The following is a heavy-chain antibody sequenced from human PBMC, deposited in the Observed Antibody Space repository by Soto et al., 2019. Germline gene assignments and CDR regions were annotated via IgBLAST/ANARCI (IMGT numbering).Heavy chain of an antibody. J-gene: IGHJ6*02. V-gene: IGHV5-51*01. Sequence: PGETLKISCKGSGYSFTSYWIGWVRQMPGKGLEWMGIIYPGDSDTRYSPSFQGQVTISADKSISTAYLQWSSLKASDTAMYYCATGIAVAGKVYYYGMDVWGQGTTVTVSS. D-gene: IGHD6-19*01. CDR3: ATGIAVAGKVYYYGMDV. CDR2: IYPGDSDT. CDR1: GYSFTSYW.